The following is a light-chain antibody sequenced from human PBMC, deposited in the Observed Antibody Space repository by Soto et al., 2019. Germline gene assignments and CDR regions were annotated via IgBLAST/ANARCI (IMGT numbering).Light chain of an antibody. CDR1: QSVSSSY. J-gene: IGKJ1*01. CDR3: QQYGSPPWP. V-gene: IGKV3-20*01. CDR2: GAS. Sequence: IVWARSQSTVSLASGKRATLSCRASQSVSSSYLAWYQQKPGQAPRLLIYGASSRATGIPDRFSGSGSGTDFTLTISRLEPDDFPVYCCQQYGSPPWPFGQGTKVDIK.